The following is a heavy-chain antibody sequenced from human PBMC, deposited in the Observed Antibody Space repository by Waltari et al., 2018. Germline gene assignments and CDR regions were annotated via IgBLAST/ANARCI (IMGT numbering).Heavy chain of an antibody. D-gene: IGHD3-3*01. V-gene: IGHV3-23*01. Sequence: RLSCEVSGFSFSNYAMRCVRQAPGKGLEWVSSITGEGDNTYDADSVRGRFTISRDNSKNTLSLQMNSLRAEDTATYYCARVPYNDFWTGYFFFDLWGQGTLVSVSS. J-gene: IGHJ4*02. CDR3: ARVPYNDFWTGYFFFDL. CDR1: GFSFSNYA. CDR2: ITGEGDNT.